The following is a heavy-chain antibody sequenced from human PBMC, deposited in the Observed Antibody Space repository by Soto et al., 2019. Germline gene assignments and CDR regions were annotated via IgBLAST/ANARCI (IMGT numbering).Heavy chain of an antibody. CDR2: INSDGSSI. Sequence: EVQLVESGGGLVQPGGSLRLSCAASGFTFSSSWMHWVRQAPGKGLVWVSRINSDGSSITYADSVKGRFTISRDNAKNTLYLQMNSLRADDTAVYYCNYYYYGMDVWGQGTTVTVSS. CDR1: GFTFSSSW. V-gene: IGHV3-74*01. CDR3: NYYYYGMDV. J-gene: IGHJ6*02.